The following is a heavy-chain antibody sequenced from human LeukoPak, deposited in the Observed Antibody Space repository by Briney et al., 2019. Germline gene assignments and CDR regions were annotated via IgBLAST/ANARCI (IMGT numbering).Heavy chain of an antibody. Sequence: RSLRLSCAASGFTFSRYGMHWVRQAPGKGLEWVAVISYDGSNKYYADSVKGRFTISRDNSKNTLYLQMTSLRAEDTAVYYCANGGRIFGVVTPLVGWGQGTLVTVSS. J-gene: IGHJ4*02. CDR3: ANGGRIFGVVTPLVG. CDR2: ISYDGSNK. V-gene: IGHV3-30*18. D-gene: IGHD3-3*01. CDR1: GFTFSRYG.